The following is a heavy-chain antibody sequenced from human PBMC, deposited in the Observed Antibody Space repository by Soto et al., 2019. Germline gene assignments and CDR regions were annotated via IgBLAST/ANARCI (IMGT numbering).Heavy chain of an antibody. CDR1: GCTFSSYA. J-gene: IGHJ6*01. CDR2: IIPIFGTA. Sequence: SVKVSCKASGCTFSSYAISWVRQAPGQGLEWMGGIIPIFGTANYAQKFQGRVTITADESTSTAYMELSSLRSEDTAVYYCARTDAAATYSYYGMDVWGQGTTVTVSS. CDR3: ARTDAAATYSYYGMDV. D-gene: IGHD6-13*01. V-gene: IGHV1-69*13.